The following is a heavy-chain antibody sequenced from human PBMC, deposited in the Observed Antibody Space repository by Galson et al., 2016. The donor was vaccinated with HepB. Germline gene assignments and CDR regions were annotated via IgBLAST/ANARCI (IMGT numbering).Heavy chain of an antibody. D-gene: IGHD2-21*02. CDR3: ARRVVTAPDDAFDI. V-gene: IGHV1-69*06. Sequence: SVKVSCKASGGTFSSYVISWVRQAPGQGLEWMGGIIPIFGTANYAQKFQGRVTITADKSTSTAYMELSSLRSEDTAVYYCARRVVTAPDDAFDIWGQGTMVTVSS. J-gene: IGHJ3*02. CDR2: IIPIFGTA. CDR1: GGTFSSYV.